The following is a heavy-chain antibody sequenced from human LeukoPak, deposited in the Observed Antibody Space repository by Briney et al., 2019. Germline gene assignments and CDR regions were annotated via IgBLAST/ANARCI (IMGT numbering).Heavy chain of an antibody. D-gene: IGHD6-19*01. CDR3: ARTAYSSGWSPLDY. V-gene: IGHV3-53*01. CDR2: IYSGGST. CDR1: GFTVSSNY. Sequence: GGSLRLSCAASGFTVSSNYMSWVRQAPGKGLEWVSVIYSGGSTYYADSVKGRFTISRDNSKNTLYLQMNSLRAEDTAVYYCARTAYSSGWSPLDYWGQGTLVTVSS. J-gene: IGHJ4*02.